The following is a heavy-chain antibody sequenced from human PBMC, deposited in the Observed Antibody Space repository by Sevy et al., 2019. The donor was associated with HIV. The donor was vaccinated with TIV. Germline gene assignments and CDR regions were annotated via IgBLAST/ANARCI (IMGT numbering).Heavy chain of an antibody. Sequence: GGSLRLSCAASGFTFSSYAMSWVRQAPGKGLEWVSAISGSGGSTYYADSVKGRFTMSRDNSKNTPYLQMNSLRAEDTAVYYCAKDDRIAVAGLIAFDIWGQGTMVTVSS. CDR2: ISGSGGST. J-gene: IGHJ3*02. D-gene: IGHD6-19*01. V-gene: IGHV3-23*01. CDR3: AKDDRIAVAGLIAFDI. CDR1: GFTFSSYA.